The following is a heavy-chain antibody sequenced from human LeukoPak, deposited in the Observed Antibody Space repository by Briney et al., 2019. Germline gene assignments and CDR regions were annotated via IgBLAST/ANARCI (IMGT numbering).Heavy chain of an antibody. CDR3: VGPWLAFDY. J-gene: IGHJ4*02. Sequence: SETLSLTCTVSGGSISSSYCWGWIRQPPGKGLEWIGSIYYSGSTYYNPSLKSRVTISVDTSKNQFSLKLSSVTAADTAVYYCVGPWLAFDYWGQGTLVTVSS. CDR1: GGSISSSYC. V-gene: IGHV4-39*01. CDR2: IYYSGST. D-gene: IGHD6-19*01.